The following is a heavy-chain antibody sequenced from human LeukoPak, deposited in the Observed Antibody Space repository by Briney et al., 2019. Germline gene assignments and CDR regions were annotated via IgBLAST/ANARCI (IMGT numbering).Heavy chain of an antibody. CDR2: ISYDGSNK. V-gene: IGHV3-30-3*01. CDR3: ARDPAIVVVTATLDY. Sequence: SGGSLRLSCAASGFTFSSYAMHWVRQAPGKGLEWVAVISYDGSNKYYADSAKGRFTISRDNSKNTLYLQMNSLRAEDTAVYYCARDPAIVVVTATLDYWGQGTLVTVSS. CDR1: GFTFSSYA. D-gene: IGHD2-21*02. J-gene: IGHJ4*02.